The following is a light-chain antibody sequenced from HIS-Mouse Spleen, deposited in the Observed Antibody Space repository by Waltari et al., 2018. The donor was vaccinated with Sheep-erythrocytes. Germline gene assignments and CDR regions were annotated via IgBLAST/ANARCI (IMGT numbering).Light chain of an antibody. J-gene: IGKJ4*01. CDR2: DAS. CDR3: QQRSNWPLA. CDR1: QSVSSY. Sequence: EIVLTQSPATLSLSPGERASQSVSSYLAWYQQKPGQAPRLLIYDASNRATGIPARFSGSGSGTDFTLTISSLEPEDFAVYYCQQRSNWPLAFGGGTKVEIK. V-gene: IGKV3-11*01.